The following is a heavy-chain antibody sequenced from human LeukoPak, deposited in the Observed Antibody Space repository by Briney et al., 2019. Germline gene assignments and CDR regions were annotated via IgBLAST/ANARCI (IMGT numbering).Heavy chain of an antibody. Sequence: PGGSLRLSCAASGFTFSSYGMSWVRQAPGKGLEWVSAISGSGGSTYYADSVKGRFTISRDNSKNTLYLQMNSLRAEDTAVYYCAKGGMVRGVSDFDYWGQGTLVTVSS. D-gene: IGHD3-10*01. CDR3: AKGGMVRGVSDFDY. J-gene: IGHJ4*02. CDR1: GFTFSSYG. V-gene: IGHV3-23*01. CDR2: ISGSGGST.